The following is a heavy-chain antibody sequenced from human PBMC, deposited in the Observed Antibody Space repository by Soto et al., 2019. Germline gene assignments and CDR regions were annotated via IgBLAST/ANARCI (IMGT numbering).Heavy chain of an antibody. Sequence: SETLSLTCAVYGGSFSGYYWSWIRQPPGKGLEWIGEINHSGSTNYNPSLKSRVTISVDTSKNQFSLKLSSVTAADTAVYYCARAKYYDYVWGSYPLSNYYYYGMDVWGQGTTVTVSS. CDR2: INHSGST. D-gene: IGHD3-16*02. CDR1: GGSFSGYY. CDR3: ARAKYYDYVWGSYPLSNYYYYGMDV. V-gene: IGHV4-34*01. J-gene: IGHJ6*02.